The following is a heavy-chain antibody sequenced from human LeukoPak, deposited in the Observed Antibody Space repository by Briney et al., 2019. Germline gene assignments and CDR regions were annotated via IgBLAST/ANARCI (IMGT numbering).Heavy chain of an antibody. V-gene: IGHV4-59*10. Sequence: PSETLSLTCAVYGGSFSGYYWSWIRQPAGKGLEWIGRIYTSGSTNYNPSLKSRVTMSVDTSKNQFSLKLSSVTAADTAVYYCARVDQNAFAIWGQGTMVTVSS. CDR2: IYTSGST. J-gene: IGHJ3*02. CDR3: ARVDQNAFAI. CDR1: GGSFSGYY.